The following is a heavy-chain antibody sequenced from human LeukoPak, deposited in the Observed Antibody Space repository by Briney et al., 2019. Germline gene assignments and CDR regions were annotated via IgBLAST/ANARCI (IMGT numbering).Heavy chain of an antibody. CDR1: GFTFSSYA. J-gene: IGHJ4*02. V-gene: IGHV3-23*01. CDR2: IGSGGST. Sequence: GGSLRLSCAASGFTFSSYAMSWVRQAPGKGLEWVSAIGSGGSTYYADSVKGRFTISRDNSKNTLYLQMNSLRAEDTAVYYCARVTDPYGSGMPFDYWGQGTLVTVSS. D-gene: IGHD3-10*01. CDR3: ARVTDPYGSGMPFDY.